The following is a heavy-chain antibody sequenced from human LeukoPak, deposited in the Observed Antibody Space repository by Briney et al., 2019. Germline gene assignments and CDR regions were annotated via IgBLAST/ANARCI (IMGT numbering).Heavy chain of an antibody. CDR3: ARVRTVASAGPFDY. D-gene: IGHD6-13*01. J-gene: IGHJ4*02. CDR2: IYPGDSDT. Sequence: GESLKISCKASGYSFTTYWIGWVRQMPGKGLESMGIIYPGDSDTRYSPSFQGQVTISADKSNSTAYLQWSSLKASDTAMYYCARVRTVASAGPFDYWGQGTLVTVSS. V-gene: IGHV5-51*01. CDR1: GYSFTTYW.